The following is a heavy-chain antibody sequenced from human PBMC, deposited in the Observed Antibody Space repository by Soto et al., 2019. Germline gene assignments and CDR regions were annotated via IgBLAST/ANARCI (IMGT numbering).Heavy chain of an antibody. V-gene: IGHV4-30-2*01. CDR3: ARVPDY. CDR1: GGSISSGGYS. CDR2: IYHSGST. Sequence: QLQLQESGSGLVKPSQTLSLTCAVSGGSISSGGYSWSWIRQPPGKGLEWIGYIYHSGSTSYNPSLQSRVTRSVDRSTTQFSLKLSSVTAADTAVYYSARVPDYWGQGTLVTVSS. J-gene: IGHJ4*02.